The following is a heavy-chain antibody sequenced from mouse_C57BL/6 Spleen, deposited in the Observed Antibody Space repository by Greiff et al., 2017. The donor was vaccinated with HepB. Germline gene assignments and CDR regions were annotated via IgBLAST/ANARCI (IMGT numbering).Heavy chain of an antibody. J-gene: IGHJ2*01. CDR2: IDPSDSYT. CDR3: ARSAAYYYGSSYFDY. D-gene: IGHD1-1*01. Sequence: VQLQQPGAELVMPGASVKLSCKASGYTFTSYWMHWVKQRPGQGLEWIGEIDPSDSYTNFNQKFKGKSTLTVDKSSSTAYMQLSSLTSEDSAVYYCARSAAYYYGSSYFDYWGQGTTLTVSS. CDR1: GYTFTSYW. V-gene: IGHV1-69*01.